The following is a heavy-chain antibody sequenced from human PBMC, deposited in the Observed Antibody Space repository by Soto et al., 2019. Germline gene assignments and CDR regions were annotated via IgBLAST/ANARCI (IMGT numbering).Heavy chain of an antibody. CDR3: AIIAAAADVFDY. J-gene: IGHJ4*02. CDR1: GFIFSNYA. D-gene: IGHD6-13*01. Sequence: EVQLLESGGGLVQPGGSLRLSCAASGFIFSNYAMSWVRQAPGKGLEWVSGISGGGGNTYYADSVKGRFTISRDSSKNTLYLQMNSLSAEDTATYFCAIIAAAADVFDYWGQGTLVTVSS. CDR2: ISGGGGNT. V-gene: IGHV3-23*01.